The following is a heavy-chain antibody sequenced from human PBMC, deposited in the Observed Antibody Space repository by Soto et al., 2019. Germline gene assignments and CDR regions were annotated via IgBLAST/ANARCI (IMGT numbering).Heavy chain of an antibody. CDR1: GYSFSSYW. Sequence: PGESLKISCKGSGYSFSSYWIGWVRQMPGKGLEWMGVIYPGDSDTRYSPSFQGQVTISADKSISTAYLQWSSLKASDTAMYYCARRVYDCAYYFLDSWGQGTLVTVSS. CDR3: ARRVYDCAYYFLDS. CDR2: IYPGDSDT. D-gene: IGHD3-16*01. J-gene: IGHJ4*02. V-gene: IGHV5-51*01.